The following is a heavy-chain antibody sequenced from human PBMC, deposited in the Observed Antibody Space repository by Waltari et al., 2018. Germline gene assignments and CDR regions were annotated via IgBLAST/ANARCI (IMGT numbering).Heavy chain of an antibody. CDR3: ARGGTGVISGFWYFDL. V-gene: IGHV4-59*08. CDR2: IYYSGST. CDR1: LFSISSYY. Sequence: QVQLQESGPGLVKPSETLSLTCTVSLFSISSYYWSWIRQPPGKGLEWIGYIYYSGSTNYNPSLKSRVTISVDTSKNQFSLKLSSVTAADTAVYYCARGGTGVISGFWYFDLWGRGTLVTVSS. D-gene: IGHD7-27*01. J-gene: IGHJ2*01.